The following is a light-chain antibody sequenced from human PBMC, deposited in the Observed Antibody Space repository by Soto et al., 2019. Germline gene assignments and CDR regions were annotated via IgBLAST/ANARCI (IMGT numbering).Light chain of an antibody. CDR2: KAS. V-gene: IGKV1-5*03. Sequence: DIQMSQSPSTLSGSVGDRVTITCRASQTISSWLAWYQQKPGKAPKLLIYKASTLKSGVPSRFSGSGSGTEFTLTISSLQPEDFASYYCLQHNEFWWTFGQGTKVDIK. CDR1: QTISSW. J-gene: IGKJ1*01. CDR3: LQHNEFWWT.